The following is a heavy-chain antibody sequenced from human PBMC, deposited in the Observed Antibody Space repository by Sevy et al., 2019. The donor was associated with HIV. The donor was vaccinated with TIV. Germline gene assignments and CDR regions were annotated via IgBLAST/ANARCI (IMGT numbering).Heavy chain of an antibody. CDR3: AKLYCGGDCYGRGSGNDAFDI. CDR2: ISGSGGST. J-gene: IGHJ3*02. V-gene: IGHV3-23*01. CDR1: GFTFSSYA. Sequence: GGSLRLSCAASGFTFSSYAMSWVRQAPGKGLEWVSIISGSGGSTYYADSVKGRFTISRDNSKNTLYLQMNSVRAEVTTVYYCAKLYCGGDCYGRGSGNDAFDIWGQGTMVTVSS. D-gene: IGHD2-21*01.